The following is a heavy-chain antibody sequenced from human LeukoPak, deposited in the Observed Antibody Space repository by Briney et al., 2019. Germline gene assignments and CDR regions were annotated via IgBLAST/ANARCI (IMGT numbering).Heavy chain of an antibody. Sequence: GASVKVSCKASGYTFTSYGISWVRQAPGQGLEWMGWINPNSGGTNYAQKFQGRVTMTRDTSISTAYMELSRLRSDDTAVYYCARIRDGYNDAYDIWGQGTMVTVSS. J-gene: IGHJ3*02. CDR1: GYTFTSYG. V-gene: IGHV1-2*02. CDR3: ARIRDGYNDAYDI. D-gene: IGHD5-24*01. CDR2: INPNSGGT.